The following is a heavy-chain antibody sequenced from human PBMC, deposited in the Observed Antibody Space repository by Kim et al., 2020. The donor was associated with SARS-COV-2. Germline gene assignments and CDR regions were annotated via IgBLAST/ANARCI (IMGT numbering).Heavy chain of an antibody. J-gene: IGHJ3*01. D-gene: IGHD3-10*01. CDR3: VRQVAGSNFDV. Sequence: FYAGSVKGRFTISRDNSKNTVYLQLNILRAEDTAMYYCVRQVAGSNFDVWGQETMVTVSS. V-gene: IGHV3-30*07.